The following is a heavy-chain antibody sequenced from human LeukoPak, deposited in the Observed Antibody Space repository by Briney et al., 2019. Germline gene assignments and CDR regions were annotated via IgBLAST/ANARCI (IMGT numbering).Heavy chain of an antibody. V-gene: IGHV4-34*01. Sequence: SETLSPTCAVYGGSFSGYYWSWIRQPPGKGLEWIGEINHSGSTNYNPSLKSRVTISVDTSKNQFSLKLSSVTAADTAVYYCARGFSMGTWIQPGGAFDIWGQGTMVTVSS. CDR3: ARGFSMGTWIQPGGAFDI. CDR1: GGSFSGYY. D-gene: IGHD5-18*01. J-gene: IGHJ3*02. CDR2: INHSGST.